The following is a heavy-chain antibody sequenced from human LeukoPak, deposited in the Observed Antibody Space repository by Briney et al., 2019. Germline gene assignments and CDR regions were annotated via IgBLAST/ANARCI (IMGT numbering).Heavy chain of an antibody. D-gene: IGHD5-12*01. CDR3: ARAPGYSGYDSRAYYYYGMDV. CDR1: GDSVSSHSAA. V-gene: IGHV6-1*01. CDR2: TYYGSKWHT. J-gene: IGHJ6*02. Sequence: SQTLSLTCAISGDSVSSHSAAWNWIRQSPSRGLEWLGRTYYGSKWHTDYAVSVKSRITINPGTSKNQFSLQVNSVTPEDTAVYYCARAPGYSGYDSRAYYYYGMDVWGQGTTVTVSS.